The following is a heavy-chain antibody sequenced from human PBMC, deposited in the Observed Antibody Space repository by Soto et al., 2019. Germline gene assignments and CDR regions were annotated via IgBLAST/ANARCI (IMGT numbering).Heavy chain of an antibody. CDR2: ISYDGSNK. Sequence: GGSLRLSCAASGFTFSYYGMHWVRQAPGKGLEWVALISYDGSNKYYADSVKGRFTISRDNSKNTLYLHMNSLRAEDTALYYCAKEPEMSTIRKNYYGMDVWGQGTTVTVSS. V-gene: IGHV3-30*18. CDR3: AKEPEMSTIRKNYYGMDV. D-gene: IGHD1-1*01. CDR1: GFTFSYYG. J-gene: IGHJ6*02.